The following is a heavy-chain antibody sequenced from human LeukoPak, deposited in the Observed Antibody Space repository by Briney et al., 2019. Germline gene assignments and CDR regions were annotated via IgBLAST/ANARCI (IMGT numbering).Heavy chain of an antibody. Sequence: SETLSLTCTVSGDSISGYSWSWIRQSPGKGLEWIGYIYYSGSTNYNPSLKSRVSMSVDTSKTNLSLKLSSVTPADTAVYYCAREVDIGDAFDIWGQGTMVTVSS. J-gene: IGHJ3*02. D-gene: IGHD2-2*03. CDR3: AREVDIGDAFDI. V-gene: IGHV4-59*01. CDR1: GDSISGYS. CDR2: IYYSGST.